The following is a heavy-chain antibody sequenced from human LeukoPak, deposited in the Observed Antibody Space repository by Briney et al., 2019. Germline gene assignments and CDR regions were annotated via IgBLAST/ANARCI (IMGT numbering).Heavy chain of an antibody. V-gene: IGHV3-21*01. J-gene: IGHJ4*02. CDR1: GFTVSIYS. D-gene: IGHD6-19*01. CDR3: SRDRVAVAAF. Sequence: GGSLRLSCAASGFTVSIYSMNWVRQAPGGGLEWVSSISSISSYIYYADSVKGRCTICRDNAKKSRYRRINSLIAKGTAVYVRSRDRVAVAAFWGQGTLVTVSS. CDR2: ISSISSYI.